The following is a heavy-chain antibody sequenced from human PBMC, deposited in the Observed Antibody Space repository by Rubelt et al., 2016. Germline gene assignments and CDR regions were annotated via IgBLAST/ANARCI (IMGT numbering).Heavy chain of an antibody. J-gene: IGHJ4*02. D-gene: IGHD6-19*01. CDR2: INHSGST. CDR1: GGSFSGYY. Sequence: QVQLQQWGAGLLKPSETLSLTCAVYGGSFSGYYWSWIRQPPGKGLDWIGEINHSGSTNYNPSLKSRVTISVDTAKNQFSLKLSSVTAADTAVYYCARLWGSGWFVFDYWGQGTLVTVSS. V-gene: IGHV4-34*01. CDR3: ARLWGSGWFVFDY.